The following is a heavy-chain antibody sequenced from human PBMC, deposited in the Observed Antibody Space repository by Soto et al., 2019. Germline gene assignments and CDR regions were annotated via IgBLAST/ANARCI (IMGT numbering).Heavy chain of an antibody. CDR3: AEDIVATTGRGPNSYYGMDV. CDR2: ISYDGSNK. J-gene: IGHJ6*02. V-gene: IGHV3-30*18. D-gene: IGHD5-12*01. CDR1: GFTFSSYG. Sequence: TGGSLRLSCAASGFTFSSYGMHWVRQAPGKGLEWVAVISYDGSNKYYADSVKGRFTISRDNSKNTLYPQMNSLRAEDTAVYYCAEDIVATTGRGPNSYYGMDVWGQGTTVTVSS.